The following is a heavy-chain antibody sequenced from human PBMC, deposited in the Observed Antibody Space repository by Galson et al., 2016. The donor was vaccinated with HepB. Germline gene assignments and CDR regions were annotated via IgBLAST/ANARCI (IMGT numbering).Heavy chain of an antibody. CDR2: INSDGSRT. Sequence: LRLSCAASGFPFSNFWMHWVRQAPGKGLVWVSRINSDGSRTDYADSVKGRFTVSRDNTKNTVYLEMNSLRAEDTAVYYCRGWNFDIDSWGQGTLVSVSS. V-gene: IGHV3-74*01. D-gene: IGHD1-7*01. CDR3: RGWNFDIDS. J-gene: IGHJ4*02. CDR1: GFPFSNFW.